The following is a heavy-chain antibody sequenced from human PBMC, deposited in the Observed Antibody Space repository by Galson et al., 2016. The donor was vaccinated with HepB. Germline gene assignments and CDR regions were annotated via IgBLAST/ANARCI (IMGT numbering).Heavy chain of an antibody. CDR2: IWYSGKNK. CDR3: ARESPRSSGWDNLYYHGMDV. D-gene: IGHD6-25*01. V-gene: IGHV3-33*01. Sequence: SLRLSCAVSGFAFDSHGMHWVRQAPGKGLEWVALIWYSGKNKYYSDSVRGRFTISRDNSMKKVYLEMNSLRIEDTGLYYCARESPRSSGWDNLYYHGMDVWGRGTTVIVSS. CDR1: GFAFDSHG. J-gene: IGHJ6*02.